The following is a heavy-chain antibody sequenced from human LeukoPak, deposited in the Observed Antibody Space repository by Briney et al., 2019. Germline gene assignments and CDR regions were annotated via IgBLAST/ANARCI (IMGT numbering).Heavy chain of an antibody. Sequence: GGSLRLSCAASGFTFDTYAMHWVRHAPGKGLEWVALVSFDGNNKYYVDSVKGRFTISRDNSNNMVYLQMNSLRAEDTAVYYCARFGGNSGSHGCWGQGTVVTVSS. J-gene: IGHJ4*02. D-gene: IGHD1-26*01. CDR1: GFTFDTYA. CDR2: VSFDGNNK. V-gene: IGHV3-33*01. CDR3: ARFGGNSGSHGC.